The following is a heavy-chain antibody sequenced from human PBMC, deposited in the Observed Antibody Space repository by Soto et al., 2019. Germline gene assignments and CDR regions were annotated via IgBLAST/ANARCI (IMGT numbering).Heavy chain of an antibody. CDR3: ARVVLTITRGAFDA. CDR1: GGSISSSHW. CDR2: ISHSGTS. Sequence: QVQLQESGPGLVKPSGTLSLTCAVSGGSISSSHWWTWVRQSPGKGLEYIGEISHSGTSNSNPSLKSRVTLSVDKSKNHFSLTLTSVTAADTAVYYCARVVLTITRGAFDAWGQGTLVIVPS. J-gene: IGHJ3*01. V-gene: IGHV4-4*02. D-gene: IGHD3-9*01.